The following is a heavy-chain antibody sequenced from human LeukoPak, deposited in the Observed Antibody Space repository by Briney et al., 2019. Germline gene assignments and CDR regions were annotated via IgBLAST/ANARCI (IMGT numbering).Heavy chain of an antibody. D-gene: IGHD6-13*01. V-gene: IGHV1-69*13. J-gene: IGHJ4*02. CDR3: ATGGYSSSWPQFDY. Sequence: SVKVSCKASGYTFTSYYMHWVRQAPGQGLEWMGGIIPVFSTANYAQKFQGRVTITADESTSTAYMELSSLRSEDTAVYYCATGGYSSSWPQFDYWGQGTLVTVSS. CDR2: IIPVFSTA. CDR1: GYTFTSYY.